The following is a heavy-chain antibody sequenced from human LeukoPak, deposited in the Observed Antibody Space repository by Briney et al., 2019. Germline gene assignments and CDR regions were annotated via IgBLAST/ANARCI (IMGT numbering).Heavy chain of an antibody. CDR3: AKGEGGYCSSSSCSTYFDY. D-gene: IGHD2-15*01. J-gene: IGHJ4*02. V-gene: IGHV3-23*01. CDR2: FSGGDEST. CDR1: GFTFSSYA. Sequence: GGSLRLSCAASGFTFSSYAMNWVRQAPGKGLEWVSAFSGGDESTYNADSVKGRFIISRDNSKNTLYLQMNSLRAEDTAVYFCAKGEGGYCSSSSCSTYFDYWGQGTLVTVSS.